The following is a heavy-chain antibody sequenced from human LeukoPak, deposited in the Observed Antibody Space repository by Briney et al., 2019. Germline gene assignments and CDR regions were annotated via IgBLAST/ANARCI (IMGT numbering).Heavy chain of an antibody. CDR1: VGSISSYY. V-gene: IGHV4-4*07. Sequence: PSETLSLTFTVSVGSISSYYWSWIRQPAGKGLDWIGRIYTSGSTNYNPSLKSRVTMSVDTSKSQCSLKLSTVTAADTAVYYCARVAVAGTFDYWGKGTLVTVSS. CDR2: IYTSGST. CDR3: ARVAVAGTFDY. D-gene: IGHD6-19*01. J-gene: IGHJ4*02.